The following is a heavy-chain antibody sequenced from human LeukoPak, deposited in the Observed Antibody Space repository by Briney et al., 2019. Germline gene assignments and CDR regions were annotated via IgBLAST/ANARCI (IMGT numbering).Heavy chain of an antibody. CDR3: AKDQAAPVDYFDY. Sequence: PGGSLRLSCAASGFTFDDYAMSWVRQAPGKGLEWVSGISGSGDSTWYADSVKGRFTISRDNSKNTLYLQTNSLRAEDTAVYYCAKDQAAPVDYFDYWGQGTLVTVSS. J-gene: IGHJ4*02. V-gene: IGHV3-23*01. CDR1: GFTFDDYA. D-gene: IGHD6-13*01. CDR2: ISGSGDST.